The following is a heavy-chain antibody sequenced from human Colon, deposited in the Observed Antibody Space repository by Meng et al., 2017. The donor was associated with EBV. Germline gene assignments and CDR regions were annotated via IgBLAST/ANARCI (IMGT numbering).Heavy chain of an antibody. CDR3: ARHTFSGNPGGIDS. V-gene: IGHV4-39*01. CDR1: GGPISKRCNG. J-gene: IGHJ4*02. Sequence: GLGLLVASETLALPGTFCGGPISKRCNGEVWFRQPPGKGLEWIGIQCHADDTYYNPSLMGRVTISVDTSKIQVSLKLTSVTAEDTSIYYDARHTFSGNPGGIDSWGQGILVTVSS. CDR2: QCHADDT. D-gene: IGHD4-23*01.